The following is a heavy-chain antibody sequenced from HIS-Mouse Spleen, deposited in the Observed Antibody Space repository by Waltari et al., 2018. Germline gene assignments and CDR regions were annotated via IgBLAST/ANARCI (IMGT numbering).Heavy chain of an antibody. V-gene: IGHV4-39*07. J-gene: IGHJ2*01. CDR3: AREIPYSSSWYDWYFDL. CDR1: GGSISSSSYY. D-gene: IGHD6-13*01. CDR2: IYYSGTP. Sequence: QLQLQESGPGLVKPSETLSLTCTVSGGSISSSSYYWGWIRQPPGKGLEWIGSIYYSGTPYNNPSLKRRVTRSVDTSKNQFSLKLSSVTAADTAVYYCAREIPYSSSWYDWYFDLWGRGTLVTVSS.